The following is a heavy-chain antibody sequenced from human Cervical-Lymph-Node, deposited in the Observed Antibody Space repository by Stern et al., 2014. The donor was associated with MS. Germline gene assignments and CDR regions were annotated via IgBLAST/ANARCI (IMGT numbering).Heavy chain of an antibody. D-gene: IGHD3-3*01. CDR2: VYTTGST. CDR3: ATSFGGVPMFY. Sequence: QVQLQESGPGLVKPSQTLSLTCSVSGGSVSSGSYYWSWVRQPAGKGLQWIGRVYTTGSTDYNPSLKSRVTIPQDTSKNQFSLTLSSVTAADTAVYYCATSFGGVPMFYWGQGTLVTVSS. CDR1: GGSVSSGSYY. V-gene: IGHV4-61*02. J-gene: IGHJ4*02.